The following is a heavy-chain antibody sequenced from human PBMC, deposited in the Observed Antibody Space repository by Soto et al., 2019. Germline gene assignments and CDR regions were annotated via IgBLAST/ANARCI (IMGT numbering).Heavy chain of an antibody. CDR1: ADTFTSYY. D-gene: IGHD6-19*01. CDR3: ARVNPYSSGRHAFDY. V-gene: IGHV1-46*01. CDR2: INPSGGST. J-gene: IGHJ4*02. Sequence: GASVKVSCKAPADTFTSYYIHWVRQAPGHGLEWMGIINPSGGSTSYAQKFQGRVTMTRDTSTSTVYMELSSLRSEDTAVYYCARVNPYSSGRHAFDYWGQGTLVTVSS.